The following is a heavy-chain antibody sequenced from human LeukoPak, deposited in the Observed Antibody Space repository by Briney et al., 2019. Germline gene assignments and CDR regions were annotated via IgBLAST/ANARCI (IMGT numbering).Heavy chain of an antibody. CDR1: GFTFSSYS. CDR2: IRYDGNNK. V-gene: IGHV3-30*02. J-gene: IGHJ2*01. CDR3: AKGLYPTSDSSGYYFGYSEAQNWYFDL. D-gene: IGHD3-22*01. Sequence: PGGSLRLSCAASGFTFSSYSMNWVRQAPGKGLEWVSFIRYDGNNKYYGDSVKGRFTISRDNSKNTLYLQMNSLRAEDTAVYYCAKGLYPTSDSSGYYFGYSEAQNWYFDLWGRGTLVTASS.